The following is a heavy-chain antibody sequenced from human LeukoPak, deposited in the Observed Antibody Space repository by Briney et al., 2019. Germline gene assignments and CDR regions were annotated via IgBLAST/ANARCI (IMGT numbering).Heavy chain of an antibody. CDR1: GGYFSGYY. CDR2: INHSGST. J-gene: IGHJ4*02. D-gene: IGHD5-18*01. V-gene: IGHV4-34*01. Sequence: PSETLSLTCAVYGGYFSGYYWSWIRQPPGKGLEWIGEINHSGSTNYNPSLKSRVTISVDTSKNQFSLKLSSVTAADTAVYYCARGTGYSYGLYYFDYWGQGTLVTVSS. CDR3: ARGTGYSYGLYYFDY.